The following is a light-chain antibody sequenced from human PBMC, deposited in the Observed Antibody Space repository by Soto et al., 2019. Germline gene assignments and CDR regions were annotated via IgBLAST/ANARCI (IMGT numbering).Light chain of an antibody. CDR3: QQYIHGYT. CDR2: SAS. Sequence: EVVMTQSPATLSVFPGERVTLSCRACQSVSTSLAWYQQKPGQAPRLLIYSASTRATGIPARFSGSGSGTEFTLTISSLESEDFAVYYCQQYIHGYTFGQGTRLEI. J-gene: IGKJ5*01. CDR1: QSVSTS. V-gene: IGKV3-15*01.